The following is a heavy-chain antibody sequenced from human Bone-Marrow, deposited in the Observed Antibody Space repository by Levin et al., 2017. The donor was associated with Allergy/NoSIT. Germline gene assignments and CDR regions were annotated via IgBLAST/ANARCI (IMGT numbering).Heavy chain of an antibody. D-gene: IGHD4-17*01. CDR3: ARMTTVTN. Sequence: GESLKISCAASGFTFSTYGMHWVRQAPGKGLEWVAVIWYDGSNKYYADSVKGRFNISRDNSKNTLYLQMNSLRAEDTAVYYCARMTTVTNWGQGTLVTVSS. CDR1: GFTFSTYG. CDR2: IWYDGSNK. J-gene: IGHJ4*02. V-gene: IGHV3-33*01.